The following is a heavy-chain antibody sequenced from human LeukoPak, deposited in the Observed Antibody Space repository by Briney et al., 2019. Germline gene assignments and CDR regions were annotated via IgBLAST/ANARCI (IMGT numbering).Heavy chain of an antibody. CDR2: IYHGGGS. CDR3: VSGWGLWGGEY. CDR1: GGSISSINW. Sequence: SETLSLTCGVSGGSISSINWWCWVRQPPGRGLEWIGEIYHGGGSNYNPSLRSRVTMSLDKSKNQFSLMLGSVTAADTAMYYCVSGWGLWGGEYWGQGTLVTVSS. J-gene: IGHJ4*02. V-gene: IGHV4-4*02. D-gene: IGHD3-16*01.